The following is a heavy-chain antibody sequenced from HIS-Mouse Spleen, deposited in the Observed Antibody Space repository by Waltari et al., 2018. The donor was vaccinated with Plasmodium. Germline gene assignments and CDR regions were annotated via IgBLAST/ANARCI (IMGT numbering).Heavy chain of an antibody. Sequence: EVQLLESGGGLVQPGGSLRLSCAASGFTFSSYAMSWVRQAQGKGLEWVSAIRGSGGSTYSADLVKGRFTISRDNSKNTLYLQMNSLRAEDTAVYYCAKVIAARDYWGQGTLVTVSS. CDR3: AKVIAARDY. D-gene: IGHD6-25*01. V-gene: IGHV3-23*01. CDR2: IRGSGGST. J-gene: IGHJ4*02. CDR1: GFTFSSYA.